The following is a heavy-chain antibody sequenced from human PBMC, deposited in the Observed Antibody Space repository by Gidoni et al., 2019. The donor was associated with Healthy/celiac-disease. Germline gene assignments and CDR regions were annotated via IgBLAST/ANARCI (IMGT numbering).Heavy chain of an antibody. V-gene: IGHV1-69*01. CDR3: ATALGFGVVTNFDY. CDR1: GGTFSSYA. CDR2: VIPIFGAA. D-gene: IGHD3-3*01. Sequence: QVQLVQSGAEVKKPGSSVKVSCKASGGTFSSYAISWVRQAPGQGLGWMGGVIPIFGAANYAQKFRGRVTINADESTSTAYMELSSLRSEDTAVYYCATALGFGVVTNFDYWGQGTLVTVSS. J-gene: IGHJ4*02.